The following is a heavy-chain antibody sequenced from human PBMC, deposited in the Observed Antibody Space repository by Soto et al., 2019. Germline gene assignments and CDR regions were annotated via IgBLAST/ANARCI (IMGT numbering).Heavy chain of an antibody. D-gene: IGHD5-12*01. CDR2: ISGGGGST. V-gene: IGHV3-23*01. CDR1: GFTFGSYA. J-gene: IGHJ4*02. CDR3: AKTVEMATIRPFDY. Sequence: GGSLRLSCAASGFTFGSYAMTWVRQAPGKGLEWVSAISGGGGSTYYADSVKGRFTISRDNSKNTLYLQTNSLRAEDTAVYYCAKTVEMATIRPFDYWGQGTVVTVSS.